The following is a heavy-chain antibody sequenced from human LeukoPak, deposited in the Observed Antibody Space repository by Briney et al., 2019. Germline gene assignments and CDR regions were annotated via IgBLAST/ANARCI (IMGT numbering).Heavy chain of an antibody. CDR3: FSMATIITGSFDY. CDR1: GYTFTDYP. D-gene: IGHD5-24*01. CDR2: IIPIFGTA. J-gene: IGHJ4*02. V-gene: IGHV1-69*13. Sequence: SVKVSCKASGYTFTDYPIHWVRQAPGQGLEWMGGIIPIFGTANYAQKFQGRVTITADESTSTAYMELSSLRSEDTAVYYCFSMATIITGSFDYWGQGTLVTVSS.